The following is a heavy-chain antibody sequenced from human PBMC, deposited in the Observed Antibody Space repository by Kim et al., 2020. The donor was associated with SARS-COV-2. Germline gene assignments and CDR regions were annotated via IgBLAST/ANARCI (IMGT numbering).Heavy chain of an antibody. CDR2: IYVDGST. D-gene: IGHD1-1*01. Sequence: GGSLRLSCAASGFSVSSKYMTWVRQAPGKGLECVSVIYVDGSTYYAASVMGRFTISRDNSKNTLYLQMNSLRAEDTAVYYCTRDVLAGYWNWGQGTLVTVSS. CDR3: TRDVLAGYWN. J-gene: IGHJ4*02. CDR1: GFSVSSKY. V-gene: IGHV3-53*01.